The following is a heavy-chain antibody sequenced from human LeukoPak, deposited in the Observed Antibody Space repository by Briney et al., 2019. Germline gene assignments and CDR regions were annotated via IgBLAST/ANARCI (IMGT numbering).Heavy chain of an antibody. V-gene: IGHV3-15*01. CDR2: IKSKTDGGTT. D-gene: IGHD6-13*01. CDR3: TTDLTLGAYYYYGMDV. Sequence: PGGSLRLSCAASGFTFSNAWTSWVRQAPGKGLEWVGRIKSKTDGGTTDYAAPVKGRFTISRDDSKNTLYLQMNSLKTEDTAVYYCTTDLTLGAYYYYGMDVWGKGTTATVSS. J-gene: IGHJ6*04. CDR1: GFTFSNAW.